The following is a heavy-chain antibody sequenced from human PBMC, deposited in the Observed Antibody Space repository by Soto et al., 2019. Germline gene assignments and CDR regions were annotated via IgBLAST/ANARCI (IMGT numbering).Heavy chain of an antibody. V-gene: IGHV3-30-3*01. J-gene: IGHJ6*02. D-gene: IGHD6-13*01. CDR3: AGAYSSSWYGGYYYGMDV. CDR2: ISYDGSNK. Sequence: QVQLVESGGGVVQPGRSLRLSCAASGFTFSSYAMHWVRQAPGKGLQWVAVISYDGSNKYYADSVKGRFTISRDNSKNPLYLQMNSLRAEDTAVYYCAGAYSSSWYGGYYYGMDVWGQGTTVTVSS. CDR1: GFTFSSYA.